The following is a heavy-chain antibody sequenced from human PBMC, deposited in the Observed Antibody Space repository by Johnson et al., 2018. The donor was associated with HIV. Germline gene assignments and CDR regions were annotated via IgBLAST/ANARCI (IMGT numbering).Heavy chain of an antibody. D-gene: IGHD3-3*01. CDR1: GFTFSNYP. Sequence: QVQLVESGGGVVQPGRSLRLSCAASGFTFSNYPIQWVRQAPGKGPEWVAVISFDGSNKYYADSVKGRFTISRDNSKNTLYLQMNSLRAEDTAAYYCARPNYDFWRGYYTQGGGAFDIWGQGTMVTVSS. J-gene: IGHJ3*02. CDR3: ARPNYDFWRGYYTQGGGAFDI. CDR2: ISFDGSNK. V-gene: IGHV3-30*04.